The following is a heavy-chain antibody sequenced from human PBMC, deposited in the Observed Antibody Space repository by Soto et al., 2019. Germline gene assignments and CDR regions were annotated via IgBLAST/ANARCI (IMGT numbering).Heavy chain of an antibody. V-gene: IGHV1-69*01. J-gene: IGHJ6*02. CDR1: GGTFSDFT. Sequence: KVSCKASGGTFSDFTINWVRQAPGQRLEWMGGIIPIFDTANYAENFQGRVTITADESTSTSFMEVSSLRSEDTAVYYCARNGTLTGYSYGMDVWGQGTMVTAP. CDR2: IIPIFDTA. D-gene: IGHD1-1*01. CDR3: ARNGTLTGYSYGMDV.